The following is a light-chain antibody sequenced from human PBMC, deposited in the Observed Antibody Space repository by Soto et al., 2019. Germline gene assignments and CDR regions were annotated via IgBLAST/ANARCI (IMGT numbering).Light chain of an antibody. CDR1: SSNIGAGYD. V-gene: IGLV1-40*01. Sequence: QSVLTQSPSVSGAPGQRVTISCTGSSSNIGAGYDVHWYQQLPGTAPKLLIRPSGVPDRFSGSKSGTSASLAITGLQAEEEADYYCQSYDNSLSGWVFGGGTKVTVL. J-gene: IGLJ3*02. CDR3: QSYDNSLSGWV.